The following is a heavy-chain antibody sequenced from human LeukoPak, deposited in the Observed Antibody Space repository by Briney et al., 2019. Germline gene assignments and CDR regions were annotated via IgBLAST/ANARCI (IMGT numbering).Heavy chain of an antibody. Sequence: GGSLRLSCAASGFTFSSYGMHWVRQAPGKGLEWVAVIWYDGSNKYYADSVKGRFTISRDNSKNTLYLQMNSLRAEATAVYYCARDNYDSSGLAYYWGQGTLVTVSS. V-gene: IGHV3-33*01. J-gene: IGHJ4*02. D-gene: IGHD3-22*01. CDR1: GFTFSSYG. CDR3: ARDNYDSSGLAYY. CDR2: IWYDGSNK.